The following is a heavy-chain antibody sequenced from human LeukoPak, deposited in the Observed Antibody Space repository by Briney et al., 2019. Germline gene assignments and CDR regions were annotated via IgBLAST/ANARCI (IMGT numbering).Heavy chain of an antibody. CDR1: GLTVSSNY. J-gene: IGHJ4*02. CDR2: IYSGGST. CDR3: ARGMVRGVIGGYFDY. D-gene: IGHD3-10*01. V-gene: IGHV3-66*01. Sequence: GGSLRLSCAASGLTVSSNYMSWVRQAPGKGLEWVSVIYSGGSTYYADSVKGRFTISRDNSKNTLYLQLNSLRAEDTAVYYCARGMVRGVIGGYFDYWGQGTLVTVSS.